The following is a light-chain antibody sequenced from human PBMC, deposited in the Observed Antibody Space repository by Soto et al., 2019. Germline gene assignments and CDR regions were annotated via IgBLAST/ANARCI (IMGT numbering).Light chain of an antibody. J-gene: IGKJ1*01. Sequence: EIGMTQSPATLSVSPGERATLSCRASQSVSSNLAWYQQKPGQAPRLLIYGASTRATGIPARFSGSGSGTDFTLTISRLEPEDFAVYYCQQYGSSQWTFGQGTKVDIK. CDR1: QSVSSN. CDR3: QQYGSSQWT. V-gene: IGKV3-15*01. CDR2: GAS.